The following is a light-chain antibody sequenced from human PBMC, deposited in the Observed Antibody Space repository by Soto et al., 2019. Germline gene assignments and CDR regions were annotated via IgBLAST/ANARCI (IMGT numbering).Light chain of an antibody. CDR2: GAS. Sequence: VFTLSPCTVFFSTGERATPSCRAIQSVSSSYLAWYQQKPGQAPRLLIYGASSRATGIPDRFSGSGSGTEFTLTISSLQPEDFAAYYCQQTNNSPQITFGQGTRLEIK. CDR1: QSVSSSY. CDR3: QQTNNSPQIT. J-gene: IGKJ5*01. V-gene: IGKV3-20*01.